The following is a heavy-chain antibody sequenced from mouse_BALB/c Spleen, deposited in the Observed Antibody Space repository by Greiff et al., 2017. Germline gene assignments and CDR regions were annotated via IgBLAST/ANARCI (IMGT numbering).Heavy chain of an antibody. CDR2: ISSGGST. D-gene: IGHD2-4*01. Sequence: VKVVESGGGLVKPGGSLKLSCAASGFTFSSYAMSWVRQTPEKRLEWVASISSGGSTYYPDSVKGRFTISRDNARNILYLQMSSLRSEDTAMYYCARGGLRRFAYWGQGTLVTVSA. CDR1: GFTFSSYA. V-gene: IGHV5-6-5*01. CDR3: ARGGLRRFAY. J-gene: IGHJ3*01.